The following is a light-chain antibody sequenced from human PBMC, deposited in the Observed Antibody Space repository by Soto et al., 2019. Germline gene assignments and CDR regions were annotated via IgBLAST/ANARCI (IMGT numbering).Light chain of an antibody. Sequence: QSALTQPASVSGSPGQSITISCTGTISDVGGYNYVSWYQQHPGKAPKLMIYDVSNRPSGVSNRFSGSKSGNTASLTISGLQSEDEADYYCSSYTSSTLLVFGTGTKLTVL. V-gene: IGLV2-14*01. CDR1: ISDVGGYNY. CDR3: SSYTSSTLLV. J-gene: IGLJ1*01. CDR2: DVS.